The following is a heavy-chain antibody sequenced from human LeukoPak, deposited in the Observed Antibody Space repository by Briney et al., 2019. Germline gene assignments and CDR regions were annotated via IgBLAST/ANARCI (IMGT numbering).Heavy chain of an antibody. J-gene: IGHJ4*02. CDR1: EFSVGSNY. Sequence: GGSLRLSCAASEFSVGSNYMTWVRQAPGKGLEWVSLIYSGGSTYYADSVKGRFTISRDNSKNTLYLQMNSLRAEDTAVYYCARGGPAAGKFDYWGQGTLVTVSS. CDR2: IYSGGST. D-gene: IGHD6-13*01. V-gene: IGHV3-66*01. CDR3: ARGGPAAGKFDY.